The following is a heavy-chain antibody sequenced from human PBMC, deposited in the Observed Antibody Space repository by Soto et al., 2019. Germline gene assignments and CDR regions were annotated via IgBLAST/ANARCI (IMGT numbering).Heavy chain of an antibody. V-gene: IGHV4-34*01. D-gene: IGHD5-18*01. Sequence: SETLSLTCAVYGGSFSGYYWSWIRQHPGKGLEWIGEINHSGSTNYNPSLKSRVTISVDTSKNQFSLKLTSVTAADTAVYYCASNSYGYIFYDYWGQGTLVTVSS. CDR3: ASNSYGYIFYDY. CDR2: INHSGST. CDR1: GGSFSGYY. J-gene: IGHJ4*02.